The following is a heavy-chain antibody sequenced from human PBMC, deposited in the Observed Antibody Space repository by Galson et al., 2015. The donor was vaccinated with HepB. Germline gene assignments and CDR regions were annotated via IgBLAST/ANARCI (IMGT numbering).Heavy chain of an antibody. CDR2: MNPNSGNT. CDR1: GYTFTSYD. J-gene: IGHJ3*02. CDR3: ASEPAESGTESYYYDSGETLGSFDI. D-gene: IGHD3-22*01. V-gene: IGHV1-8*01. Sequence: SVKVSCKASGYTFTSYDINWVRQATGQGLEWMGWMNPNSGNTGYAQKFQGRVTMTRNTSISTAYMELSSLRSEDTAVYYCASEPAESGTESYYYDSGETLGSFDIWGQGTMVTVSS.